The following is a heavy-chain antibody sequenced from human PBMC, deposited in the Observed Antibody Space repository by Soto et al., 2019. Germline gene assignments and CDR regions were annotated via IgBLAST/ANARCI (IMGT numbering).Heavy chain of an antibody. CDR2: ISYDGSNK. CDR3: AKVTVLLWFGVGGVLDV. J-gene: IGHJ6*02. Sequence: QVQLVESGGGVVQPGRSLRLSCAASGFTFSSYGMHWVRQAPGKGLEWVAVISYDGSNKYYADYVKGRFTISRDNSKNTLYLQMKSLRAEDTAVYYCAKVTVLLWFGVGGVLDVWGQGTTVTVSS. D-gene: IGHD3-10*01. V-gene: IGHV3-30*18. CDR1: GFTFSSYG.